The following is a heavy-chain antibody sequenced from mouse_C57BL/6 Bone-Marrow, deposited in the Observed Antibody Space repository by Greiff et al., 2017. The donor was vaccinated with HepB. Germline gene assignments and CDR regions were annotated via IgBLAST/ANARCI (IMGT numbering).Heavy chain of an antibody. CDR1: GYSFTGYY. V-gene: IGHV1-42*01. CDR2: INPSTGGT. CDR3: ARLDLTGSRRYFDF. J-gene: IGHJ2*01. Sequence: EVKLMESGPELVKPGASVKISCKASGYSFTGYYMNWVKQSPEKSLEWIGEINPSTGGTTYKQKFKVKATLTVDKSSSTASMQLKSLTSEDSAVYYGARLDLTGSRRYFDFWGQGTTLTVSS. D-gene: IGHD1-1*01.